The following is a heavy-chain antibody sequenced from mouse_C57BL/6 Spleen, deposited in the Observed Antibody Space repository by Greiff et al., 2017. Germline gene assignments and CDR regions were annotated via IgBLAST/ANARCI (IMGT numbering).Heavy chain of an antibody. CDR2: IRNKDNGYTT. V-gene: IGHV7-3*01. CDR3: ASSGNWYFDF. Sequence: EVMLVESGGGLVQPGGSLSLSCAASGFTFTDYYMSWVRQPPGKALEWLGFIRNKDNGYTTEYSASVKGRFTISRDNSHSILYLQMNALRAEDRATYYCASSGNWYFDFWGTGTTVTVSS. J-gene: IGHJ1*03. D-gene: IGHD4-1*01. CDR1: GFTFTDYY.